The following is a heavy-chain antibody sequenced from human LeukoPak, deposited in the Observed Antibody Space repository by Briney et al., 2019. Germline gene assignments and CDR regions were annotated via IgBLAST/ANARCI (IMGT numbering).Heavy chain of an antibody. CDR1: GGTFSSYA. D-gene: IGHD3-22*01. V-gene: IGHV1-2*02. Sequence: ASVKVSCKASGGTFSSYAISWVRQAPGQGLEWMGWINPNSGGTNYAQKFQGRVTMTRDTSISTAYMELSRLRSDDTAVYYCARVGNYDSSGYYWRYFDYWGQGTLVTVSS. CDR3: ARVGNYDSSGYYWRYFDY. J-gene: IGHJ4*02. CDR2: INPNSGGT.